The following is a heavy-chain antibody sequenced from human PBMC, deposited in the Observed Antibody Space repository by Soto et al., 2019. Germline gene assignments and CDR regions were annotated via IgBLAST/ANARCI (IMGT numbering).Heavy chain of an antibody. CDR2: ISWNSGSI. V-gene: IGHV3-9*01. D-gene: IGHD3-10*01. Sequence: GGSLRLSCAASGFTFDDYAMHWVRQAPGKGLEWVPGISWNSGSIGYADSVKGRFTISRDNAKNSLYLQMNSLRAEDTALYYCAKDLGFGELAVRGDAFDIWGQGTMVTVSS. J-gene: IGHJ3*02. CDR1: GFTFDDYA. CDR3: AKDLGFGELAVRGDAFDI.